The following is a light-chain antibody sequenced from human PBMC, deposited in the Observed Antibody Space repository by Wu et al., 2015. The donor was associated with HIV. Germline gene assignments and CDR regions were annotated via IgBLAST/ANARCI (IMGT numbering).Light chain of an antibody. V-gene: IGKV1-39*01. CDR2: AAS. CDR1: QSINYY. J-gene: IGKJ1*01. CDR3: QQSYSIPWT. Sequence: DIQMTQSPSSLSTSVGDRVTITCRASQSINYYLNWYQQKPGKAPKLLIYAASNLQSGVPSRFSGSGSGTDFTLTISSLQPEDFATYYCQQSYSIPWTFGQGTKVEIK.